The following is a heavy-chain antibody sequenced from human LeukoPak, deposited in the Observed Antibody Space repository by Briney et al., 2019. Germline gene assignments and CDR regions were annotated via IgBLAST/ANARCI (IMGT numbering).Heavy chain of an antibody. CDR2: ISAYNGNT. J-gene: IGHJ4*02. CDR1: GYTFTSYY. V-gene: IGHV1-18*04. D-gene: IGHD4-17*01. Sequence: GASVKVSCKASGYTFTSYYMHWVRQAPGQGLEWMGWISAYNGNTNYAQKLQGRVTMTRDMSTSTVCMELSSLRSEDTVVYYCARKGVTAVTIFDYWGQGTLVTVSS. CDR3: ARKGVTAVTIFDY.